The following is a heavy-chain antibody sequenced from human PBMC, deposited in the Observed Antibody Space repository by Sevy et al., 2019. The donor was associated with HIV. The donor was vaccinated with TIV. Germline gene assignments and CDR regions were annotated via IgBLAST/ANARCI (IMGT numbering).Heavy chain of an antibody. V-gene: IGHV3-30*02. Sequence: GGSRRLSVAGSGFTFSTYGMHWVRQAPGRGLEWVAFMRFDGTINYHTDSVKGRFTISRDNSKNTLYLQMNSLKTEDTAVYFCAKVLHIVVVPAAIDYYYGMDVWGQGTTVTVSS. D-gene: IGHD2-2*01. CDR3: AKVLHIVVVPAAIDYYYGMDV. J-gene: IGHJ6*02. CDR2: MRFDGTIN. CDR1: GFTFSTYG.